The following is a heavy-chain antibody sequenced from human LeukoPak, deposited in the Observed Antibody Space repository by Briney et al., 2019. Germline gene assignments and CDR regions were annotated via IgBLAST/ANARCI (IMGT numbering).Heavy chain of an antibody. CDR3: ARPVGAPYAFDI. V-gene: IGHV1-46*01. D-gene: IGHD1-26*01. CDR1: GYTFTSYY. Sequence: ASVKVSCKASGYTFTSYYMHWVRQAPGQGLGWMGIINPSGGSTSYAQKFQGRVTMTRDTSTSTVYMELSSLRSEDTAVYYCARPVGAPYAFDIWGQGTMVTVSS. J-gene: IGHJ3*02. CDR2: INPSGGST.